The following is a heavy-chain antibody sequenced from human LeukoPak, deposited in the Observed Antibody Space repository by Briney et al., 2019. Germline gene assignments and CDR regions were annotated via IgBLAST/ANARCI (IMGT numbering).Heavy chain of an antibody. CDR2: IWNDGSNK. CDR3: ARAVYSGRYHVGESDY. D-gene: IGHD1-26*01. V-gene: IGHV3-33*01. Sequence: PGGSLRLSCEVSGFAFTDYGMHWVRQAPGKGLDWVAVIWNDGSNKFEADSVKGRFTISRDNAKNTLYLQMNSLRAEDTAVYYCARAVYSGRYHVGESDYWGQGTLVTVSS. J-gene: IGHJ4*02. CDR1: GFAFTDYG.